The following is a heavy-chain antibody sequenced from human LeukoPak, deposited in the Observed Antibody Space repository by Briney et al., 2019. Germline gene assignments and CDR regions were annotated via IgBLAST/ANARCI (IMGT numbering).Heavy chain of an antibody. Sequence: GGSLRLSCAASGFTFSSYSMNWVRQAPGKGLEWVAVISYDGSNKYYADSVKGRFTISRDNSKNTLYLQMNSLRAEDTAVYYCAKEPYSSGWYDYWGQGTLVTVSS. V-gene: IGHV3-30*18. CDR1: GFTFSSYS. CDR2: ISYDGSNK. CDR3: AKEPYSSGWYDY. J-gene: IGHJ4*02. D-gene: IGHD6-19*01.